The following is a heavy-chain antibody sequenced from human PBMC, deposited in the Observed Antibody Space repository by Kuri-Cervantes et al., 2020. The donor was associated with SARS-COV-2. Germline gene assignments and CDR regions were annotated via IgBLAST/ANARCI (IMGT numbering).Heavy chain of an antibody. CDR2: IYTGGST. J-gene: IGHJ4*02. CDR1: GFTVSTNY. V-gene: IGHV3-53*01. D-gene: IGHD5-24*01. CDR3: ARGGHKATIYFEY. Sequence: GGSLRLSCADSGFTVSTNYMSWVRPAPGKRLEWVSVIYTGGSTCYADSVKGRFSISSDNSKNKLSLHLNSLSAGDTAVYYCARGGHKATIYFEYWDQGTMVTVSS.